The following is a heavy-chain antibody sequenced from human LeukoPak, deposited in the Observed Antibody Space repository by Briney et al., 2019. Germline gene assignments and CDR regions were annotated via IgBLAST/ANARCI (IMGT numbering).Heavy chain of an antibody. CDR2: IYYGRTT. V-gene: IGHV4-39*07. CDR3: ARAYSSSWYRDWFDP. CDR1: TDSISSSSHH. J-gene: IGHJ5*02. Sequence: PSETLSLTCTVSTDSISSSSHHWGWIRQSPGKGLEWIGSIYYGRTTYYNPSLKSRVTISVDRSKNQFSLKLSSVTAADTAVYYCARAYSSSWYRDWFDPWGQGTLVTVSS. D-gene: IGHD6-13*01.